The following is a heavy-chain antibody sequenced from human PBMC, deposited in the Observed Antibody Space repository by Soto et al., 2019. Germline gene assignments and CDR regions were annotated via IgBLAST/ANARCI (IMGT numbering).Heavy chain of an antibody. Sequence: PGGSLGLSCVFSGFTFSTYTMNWVRRAPGKGLEWVSSVNGRSNYVYYADSVKGRFTISRDNAKNSLYLQMNRLRAEDTAIYYCAREDGVVGSSSAFDHWGLGTLVTVSS. CDR1: GFTFSTYT. CDR3: AREDGVVGSSSAFDH. V-gene: IGHV3-21*01. CDR2: VNGRSNYV. J-gene: IGHJ4*02. D-gene: IGHD1-26*01.